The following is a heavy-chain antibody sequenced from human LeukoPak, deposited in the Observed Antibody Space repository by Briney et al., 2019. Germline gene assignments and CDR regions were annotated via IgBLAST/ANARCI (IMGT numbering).Heavy chain of an antibody. CDR1: GGSFIGYY. Sequence: SETLSLTCAVYGGSFIGYYWSWIRQPPGKGLEGIGEINHSGSTNYNPSLKSRVTISVDTAKNQFSLKLSSVTAADTAVYYCARARIAVAGPRRSKGQFDLWGRGTLVTVSS. D-gene: IGHD6-19*01. J-gene: IGHJ2*01. V-gene: IGHV4-34*01. CDR2: INHSGST. CDR3: ARARIAVAGPRRSKGQFDL.